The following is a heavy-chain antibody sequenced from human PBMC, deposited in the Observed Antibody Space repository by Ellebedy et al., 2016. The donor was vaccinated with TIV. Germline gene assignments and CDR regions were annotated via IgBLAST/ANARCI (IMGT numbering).Heavy chain of an antibody. Sequence: MPSETLSLTCSVSGDSSNSHSYYWGWVRQTPGKGLEWIGSVSYSGSTYYKPSLKSRVTISLETSKNQLSLSLTSVTAADTAVYYCARIGLVRGIIAWGQGKLVPVSS. CDR1: GDSSNSHSYY. CDR3: ARIGLVRGIIA. CDR2: VSYSGST. J-gene: IGHJ5*02. D-gene: IGHD3-10*01. V-gene: IGHV4-39*07.